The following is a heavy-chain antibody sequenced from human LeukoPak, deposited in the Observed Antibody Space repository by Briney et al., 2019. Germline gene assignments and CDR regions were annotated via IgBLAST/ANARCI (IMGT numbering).Heavy chain of an antibody. CDR1: GYTFTSYD. V-gene: IGHV1-8*01. D-gene: IGHD2-21*02. Sequence: ASVKVSCKASGYTFTSYDINWVRQATGQGLEWMGWMNPNSGNTGYAQKFQGRVTMTRNTSISTAYMELSSLRSEDTAVYYCARGIADDCGGDCPSLFGYWGQGTLVTVSS. CDR3: ARGIADDCGGDCPSLFGY. CDR2: MNPNSGNT. J-gene: IGHJ4*02.